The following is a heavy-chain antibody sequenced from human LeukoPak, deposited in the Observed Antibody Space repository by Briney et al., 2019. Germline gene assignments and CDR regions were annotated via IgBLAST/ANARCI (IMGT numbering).Heavy chain of an antibody. CDR2: INPNSGGT. CDR1: GYTFTGYY. J-gene: IGHJ4*02. CDR3: ARDWPNSGYDHDY. Sequence: ASVKVPCKASGYTFTGYYMHWVRQAPGQGLEWMGWINPNSGGTNYAQKFQGRVTMTRDTSISTAYMELSRLRSDDTAVYYCARDWPNSGYDHDYWGQGTLVTVSS. D-gene: IGHD5-12*01. V-gene: IGHV1-2*02.